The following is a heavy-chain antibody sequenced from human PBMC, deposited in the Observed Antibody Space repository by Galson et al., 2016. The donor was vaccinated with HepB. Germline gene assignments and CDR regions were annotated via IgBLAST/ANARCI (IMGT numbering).Heavy chain of an antibody. CDR2: ITRSGDAT. D-gene: IGHD2-15*01. CDR3: AKERGWYGGPNFGS. V-gene: IGHV3-23*01. J-gene: IGHJ4*02. CDR1: GFAFSNSG. Sequence: SLRLSCAASGFAFSNSGMSWVRQAPGRGLEWVSGITRSGDATDYADFVKGRFTISRDNSRDTLYLQMDRLRAADTAVYYCAKERGWYGGPNFGSWGQGTLVTVSS.